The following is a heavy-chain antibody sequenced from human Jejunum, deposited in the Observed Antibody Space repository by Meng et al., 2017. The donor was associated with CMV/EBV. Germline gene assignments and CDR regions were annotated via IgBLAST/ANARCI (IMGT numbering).Heavy chain of an antibody. CDR2: IKTKTDVGTI. D-gene: IGHD6-6*01. CDR1: GFTFSNAW. CDR3: TTARSYGSSDY. J-gene: IGHJ4*02. V-gene: IGHV3-15*01. Sequence: SGFTFSNAWMTWVRQAPGKGLEWVGRIKTKTDVGTIDYATAVEGRFTISRDDSKNTLYVEMSSLKTEDTAVYYCTTARSYGSSDYWCQGTLVTVSS.